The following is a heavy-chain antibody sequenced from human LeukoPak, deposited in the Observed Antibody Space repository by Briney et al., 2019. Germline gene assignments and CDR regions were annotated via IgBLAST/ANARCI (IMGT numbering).Heavy chain of an antibody. CDR2: IKNDGSDK. Sequence: GGSLRLSCTASGFTFSSYWMSWVRQAPGKGLERVANIKNDGSDKYYVDSVKGRFTISRDNAKNSLYLQMNSLRADDTAVYHCARDLTIHYYGSGKSTTNWGQGTLVTVSS. V-gene: IGHV3-7*01. J-gene: IGHJ4*02. CDR3: ARDLTIHYYGSGKSTTN. D-gene: IGHD3-10*01. CDR1: GFTFSSYW.